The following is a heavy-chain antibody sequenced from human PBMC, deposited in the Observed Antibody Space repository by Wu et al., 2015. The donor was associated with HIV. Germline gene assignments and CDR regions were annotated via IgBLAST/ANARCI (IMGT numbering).Heavy chain of an antibody. CDR1: GYTFVNYG. V-gene: IGHV1-18*01. J-gene: IGHJ3*01. Sequence: QIQLVQSESEVQKPGASVKVSCRTSGYTFVNYGIAWVRQAPGQGLEWMGWNSPYNGNTDYAQKFQGRVTMFTETSTTTAYMELRNLRSDDTAVYFCAKSQPTAGYSSTPRDPFDFWGQGTLVTVSS. CDR3: AKSQPTAGYSSTPRDPFDF. D-gene: IGHD6-13*01. CDR2: NSPYNGNT.